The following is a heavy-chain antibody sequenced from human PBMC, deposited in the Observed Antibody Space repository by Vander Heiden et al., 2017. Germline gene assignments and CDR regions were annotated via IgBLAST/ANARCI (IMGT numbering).Heavy chain of an antibody. J-gene: IGHJ4*02. CDR1: GGPLSSYY. V-gene: IGHV4-59*01. CDR2: IYYRGST. Sequence: QVQLQESRSAPVKPAETLSLPCTSPGGPLSSYYWSWIRQPPGKGLEWIGYIYYRGSTNDNPSLKSRVTISGETSKKQLSMKMSSVTAADTAVDDCAREFNYFDYWGQGTLVTVSS. CDR3: AREFNYFDY.